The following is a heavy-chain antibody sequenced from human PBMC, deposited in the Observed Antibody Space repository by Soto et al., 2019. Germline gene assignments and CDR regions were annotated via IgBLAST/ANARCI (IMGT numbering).Heavy chain of an antibody. CDR3: ARGGGVGVAGSAAFDM. Sequence: QLHLVQSGAVVKKPGASMTVSCSASGYPVTAYYMHWVRQAPGRGLEWMGGINPATGAAKYTQTFQGRVPMTRDTATSNVFMELSALTSEDTAVFYCARGGGVGVAGSAAFDMWGQGTLVTVSS. D-gene: IGHD3-3*01. V-gene: IGHV1-2*02. CDR1: GYPVTAYY. J-gene: IGHJ3*02. CDR2: INPATGAA.